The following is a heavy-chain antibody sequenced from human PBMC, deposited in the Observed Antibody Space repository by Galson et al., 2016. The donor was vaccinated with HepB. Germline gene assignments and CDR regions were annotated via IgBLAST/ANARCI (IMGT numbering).Heavy chain of an antibody. CDR3: VIKVGRDF. V-gene: IGHV3-7*05. CDR1: GFTFRSFW. D-gene: IGHD3/OR15-3a*01. CDR2: INQDGSQR. Sequence: SLRLSCAASGFTFRSFWMSWVRQFPGKGLEWVANINQDGSQRFYVDSVKGRFTNSRDNVKNEVYLQMNSLRGADTAVYYCVIKVGRDFWGQGTLVTVSS. J-gene: IGHJ4*02.